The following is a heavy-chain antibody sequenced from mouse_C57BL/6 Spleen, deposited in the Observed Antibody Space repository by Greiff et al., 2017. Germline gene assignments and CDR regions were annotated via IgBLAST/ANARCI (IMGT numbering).Heavy chain of an antibody. CDR2: INPSNVGT. Sequence: QVQLQQPGTELVKPGASVKLSCKASGYTFPSYWMHWVKQRPGHGLEWIVNINPSNVGTNYNEKFKSKATLTVDPSSSTAYMQLSSLTSEDSAVYYCARGDYDDAMDYWGQGTSVTVSS. CDR1: GYTFPSYW. D-gene: IGHD2-4*01. V-gene: IGHV1-53*01. J-gene: IGHJ4*01. CDR3: ARGDYDDAMDY.